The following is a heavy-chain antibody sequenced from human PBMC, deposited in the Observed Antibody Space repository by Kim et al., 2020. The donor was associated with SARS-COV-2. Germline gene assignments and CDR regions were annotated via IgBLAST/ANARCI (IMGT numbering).Heavy chain of an antibody. J-gene: IGHJ6*02. V-gene: IGHV3-23*01. CDR2: ISGSGHST. CDR3: AKGGYCSGGSTCYYYYYGMDV. Sequence: GGSLRLSCAASGFTFSSYAMSWVRQAPGKGLEWVSAISGSGHSTYYADSVKGRFTISRDNSRNTLYLQMNSLRAEDTAVYYCAKGGYCSGGSTCYYYYYGMDVWGQGTTVTVSS. D-gene: IGHD2-15*01. CDR1: GFTFSSYA.